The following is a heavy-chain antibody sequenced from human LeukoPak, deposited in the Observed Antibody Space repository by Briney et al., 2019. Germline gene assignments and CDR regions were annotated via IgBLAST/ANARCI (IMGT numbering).Heavy chain of an antibody. CDR3: ARAPPGGYIFDY. CDR2: IYHSGST. Sequence: SETLSLTCTVSGVSISSDNYYWSWIRRPPGKGLEWVGYIYHSGSTYYNPSLKSRVTISVDRSKNQFSLKLSSVTAADTAVYYCARAPPGGYIFDYWGQGTLVTVSS. J-gene: IGHJ4*02. CDR1: GVSISSDNYY. V-gene: IGHV4-30-2*01. D-gene: IGHD1-1*01.